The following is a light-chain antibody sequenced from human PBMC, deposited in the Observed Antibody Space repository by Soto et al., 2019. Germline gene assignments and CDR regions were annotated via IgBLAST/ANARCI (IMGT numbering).Light chain of an antibody. CDR3: QHYNTSPPIT. CDR2: GAS. J-gene: IGKJ5*01. Sequence: LPQNPGTLSLSPGERATLSRRASQSVKSTSLVWYQQKPAQAPRLLIYGASSRATGIPGRFSGGGSGTDFTLTISRLEPEDFAVYYCQHYNTSPPITFGQGTRLEI. CDR1: QSVKSTS. V-gene: IGKV3-20*01.